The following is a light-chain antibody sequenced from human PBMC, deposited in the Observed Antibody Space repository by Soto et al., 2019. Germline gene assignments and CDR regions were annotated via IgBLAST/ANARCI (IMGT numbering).Light chain of an antibody. Sequence: DIQMTQSPSSVSASVGDRVTITCRASQDIDSWLAWYQQKPGKAPKLLIYAAYSLQSGVPSRLSGSGSGIDLTFTISSLQPDDVAVYDCQQGRSFPWTFGQGTKVEI. J-gene: IGKJ1*01. CDR3: QQGRSFPWT. V-gene: IGKV1-12*01. CDR1: QDIDSW. CDR2: AAY.